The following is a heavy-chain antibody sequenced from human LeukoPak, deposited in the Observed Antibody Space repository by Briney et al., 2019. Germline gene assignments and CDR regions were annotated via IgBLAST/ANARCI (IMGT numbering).Heavy chain of an antibody. CDR3: ARFISSSWYFDY. CDR1: GFTFSNYW. J-gene: IGHJ4*02. D-gene: IGHD6-13*01. Sequence: GGSLRLSCVASGFTFSNYWMHWVRQAPGKGLVWVSRIKTDGSRTNYADSVKGRFTISRGNAKNTVYLQMNSLRAEDTAVYSCARFISSSWYFDYWGQGTLVTVSS. V-gene: IGHV3-74*01. CDR2: IKTDGSRT.